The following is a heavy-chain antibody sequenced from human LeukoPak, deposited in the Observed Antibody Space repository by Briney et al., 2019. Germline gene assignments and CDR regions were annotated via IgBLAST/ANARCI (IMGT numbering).Heavy chain of an antibody. CDR3: AKGRAYNGHESRVFDY. Sequence: GGSLRLSCAASGFSFSSYVMRWFRQAPGKGLEWVSSVTESGDGTYYADSVKGRFSSSRDNSRNTLFLQMNGLRAEDTAVYYCAKGRAYNGHESRVFDYWGQGTLVTVSS. CDR2: VTESGDGT. D-gene: IGHD1-1*01. CDR1: GFSFSSYV. J-gene: IGHJ4*02. V-gene: IGHV3-23*01.